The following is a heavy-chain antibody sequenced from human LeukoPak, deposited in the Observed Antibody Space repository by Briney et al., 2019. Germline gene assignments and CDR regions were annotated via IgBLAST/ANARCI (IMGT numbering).Heavy chain of an antibody. V-gene: IGHV1-46*01. CDR3: ARGRYYYDSSGYSEHDY. Sequence: EASVKVSCKASGYTFTSYYMHWVRQAPGQGLEWMGIINPSGGSTSYAQKFQGRVTMTRDMSTSTVYMELSSLRSEDTAVYYCARGRYYYDSSGYSEHDYWGQGTLATVSS. D-gene: IGHD3-22*01. CDR2: INPSGGST. CDR1: GYTFTSYY. J-gene: IGHJ4*02.